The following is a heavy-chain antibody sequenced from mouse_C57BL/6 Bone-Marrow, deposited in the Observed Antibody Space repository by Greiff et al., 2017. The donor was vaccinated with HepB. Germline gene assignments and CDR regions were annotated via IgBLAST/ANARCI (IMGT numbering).Heavy chain of an antibody. CDR3: ARSRRGANGYYDAMDY. Sequence: QVQLQQSGAELMKPGASVKLSCKATGYTFTGYWIEWVKQRPGHGLEWIGEILPGSGSTNYNEKFKGKATFTADTSSNTAYMQLSSLTTEDSAIYYCARSRRGANGYYDAMDYWGQGTSVTVSS. CDR2: ILPGSGST. CDR1: GYTFTGYW. V-gene: IGHV1-9*01. J-gene: IGHJ4*01. D-gene: IGHD2-2*01.